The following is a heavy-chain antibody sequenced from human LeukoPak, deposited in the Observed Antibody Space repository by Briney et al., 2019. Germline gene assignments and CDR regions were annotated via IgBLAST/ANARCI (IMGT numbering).Heavy chain of an antibody. CDR3: AADYSGNYHVEFDY. V-gene: IGHV4-39*07. D-gene: IGHD1-26*01. Sequence: PSETLSLTCTVSGGSISSSIYYWGWIRQPPGKGLEWIGSIYYSGSTYYNPSLRSRVTISVDTSKNQFSLKLSSVTAADTAVYYCAADYSGNYHVEFDYWGQGTLVTVSS. J-gene: IGHJ4*02. CDR1: GGSISSSIYY. CDR2: IYYSGST.